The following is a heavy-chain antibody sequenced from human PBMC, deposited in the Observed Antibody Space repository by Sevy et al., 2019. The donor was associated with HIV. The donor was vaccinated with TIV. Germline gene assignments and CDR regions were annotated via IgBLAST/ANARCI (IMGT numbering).Heavy chain of an antibody. CDR3: ARGENNDEFFQY. D-gene: IGHD1-26*01. V-gene: IGHV3-30*04. CDR2: TSYDGSHK. Sequence: GGSLRLSCAASGFIFSNFAMHWVRQAPGKGLEWVAVTSYDGSHKYYADSVKGRFTVSRDNSRNIVSLEMNSLRRDDTAVYYCARGENNDEFFQYWGQGTLVTVSS. J-gene: IGHJ1*01. CDR1: GFIFSNFA.